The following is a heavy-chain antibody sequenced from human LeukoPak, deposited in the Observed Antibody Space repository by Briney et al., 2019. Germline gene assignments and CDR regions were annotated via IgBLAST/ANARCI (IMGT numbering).Heavy chain of an antibody. D-gene: IGHD6-6*01. CDR3: ARGWKSSSSLVEFDY. J-gene: IGHJ4*02. V-gene: IGHV4-34*01. CDR2: INHSGST. Sequence: PSETLSLTCAVYGGSFSGYYWSWIRQPPGKGLEWIGEINHSGSTNYNPSLKSRVTISVDTSKNQFSLKLGSVTAADTAVYYCARGWKSSSSLVEFDYWGQGTLVTVSS. CDR1: GGSFSGYY.